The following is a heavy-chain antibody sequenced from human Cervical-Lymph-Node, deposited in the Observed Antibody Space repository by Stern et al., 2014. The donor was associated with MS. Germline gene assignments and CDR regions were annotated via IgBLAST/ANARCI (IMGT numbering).Heavy chain of an antibody. CDR1: GFTFSDLY. V-gene: IGHV3-72*01. D-gene: IGHD6-19*01. Sequence: EVQLVESGGGLVQPGGSLRLSCAVSGFTFSDLYLDWVRQAPGKGLEWVGRTRNKANNFTTEYAASVKGRFIISRDDSKNSMYLQMNSVKTEDTAVYFCAASSGSYGDFDYWGQGTLVTVSS. CDR3: AASSGSYGDFDY. J-gene: IGHJ4*02. CDR2: TRNKANNFTT.